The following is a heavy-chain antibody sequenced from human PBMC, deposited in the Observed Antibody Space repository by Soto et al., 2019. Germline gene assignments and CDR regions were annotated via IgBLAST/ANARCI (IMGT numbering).Heavy chain of an antibody. V-gene: IGHV3-23*01. CDR2: ISGSGGST. Sequence: GGSLRLSCAASGFTFSSYAMSWVRQAPGKGLEWVSAISGSGGSTYYADTVKGRFTISIDNSKNTLYLQMNSLRAEDTAVYYCAKDVSGDSSGLDPWGQGTLVTVSS. CDR1: GFTFSSYA. D-gene: IGHD3-22*01. CDR3: AKDVSGDSSGLDP. J-gene: IGHJ5*02.